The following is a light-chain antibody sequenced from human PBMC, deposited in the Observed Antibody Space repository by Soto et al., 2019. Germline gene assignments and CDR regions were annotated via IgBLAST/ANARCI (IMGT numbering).Light chain of an antibody. J-gene: IGKJ4*01. CDR2: GAS. V-gene: IGKV1-27*01. Sequence: DIQMTQSPSSLTASVGDRVTISCRASQGFSNSLAWYQQKPGKVPTLLIYGASILQSGVPSRFSGSGSGTXXTXTXSSXXXXDFATYYCQKYDSAPLTFGGGTKVEIK. CDR1: QGFSNS. CDR3: QKYDSAPLT.